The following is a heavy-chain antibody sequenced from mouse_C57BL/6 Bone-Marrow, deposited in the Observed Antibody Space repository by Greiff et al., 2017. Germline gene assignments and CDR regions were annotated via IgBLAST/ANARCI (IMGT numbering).Heavy chain of an antibody. V-gene: IGHV14-4*01. CDR3: TTTTTVVATEGFAY. CDR1: GFNIKDDY. Sequence: VQLQQSGAELVRPGASVKLSCTASGFNIKDDYMHWVKQRPEQGLEWIGWIDPENGDTEYASKFQGKATITADTSSNTAYLQLSSLTSEDTAVYYCTTTTTVVATEGFAYWCQGTLVTVSA. CDR2: IDPENGDT. D-gene: IGHD1-1*01. J-gene: IGHJ3*01.